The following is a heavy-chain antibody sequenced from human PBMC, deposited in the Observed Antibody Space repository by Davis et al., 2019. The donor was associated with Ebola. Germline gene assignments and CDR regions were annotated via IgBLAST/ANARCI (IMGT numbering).Heavy chain of an antibody. CDR3: ARTGNHHYGDYVPNWFDL. Sequence: GGSLRLSCAASGFTFSSYSMNWVRQAPGKGLEWVSSISSSSSYIYYADSVKGRFTISRDNAKNSLYLQMNSLRAEDTAVYYCARTGNHHYGDYVPNWFDLWGQGTLVTVSS. J-gene: IGHJ5*02. V-gene: IGHV3-21*04. CDR1: GFTFSSYS. D-gene: IGHD4-17*01. CDR2: ISSSSSYI.